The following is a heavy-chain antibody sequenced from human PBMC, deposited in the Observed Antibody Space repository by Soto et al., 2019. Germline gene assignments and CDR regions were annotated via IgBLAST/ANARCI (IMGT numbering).Heavy chain of an antibody. J-gene: IGHJ4*02. V-gene: IGHV1-2*02. D-gene: IGHD3-22*01. Sequence: ASVKVSCKASGYTFTGYYIHWVRQAPGQGLEWMGWINPSSGGTNYAQKFQGRVTMTRDTSISTAYMELSRLRSDDTAVYYCAKVDSITMIVVVLDYWGQGTLVTVSS. CDR3: AKVDSITMIVVVLDY. CDR1: GYTFTGYY. CDR2: INPSSGGT.